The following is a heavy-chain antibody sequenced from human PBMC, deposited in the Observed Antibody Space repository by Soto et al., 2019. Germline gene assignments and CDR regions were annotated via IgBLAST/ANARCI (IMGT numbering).Heavy chain of an antibody. Sequence: EVQLVESGGGLVKPGGSLRLSCAASGFTFSSYSMNWVRQAPGKGLEWVSSISSSSSYIYYADSVKGRFTISRDNAKNSLYLKMNSLRAEDTAVYYCARTFGGNVDAFDIWGQGTMVTVSS. CDR2: ISSSSSYI. CDR3: ARTFGGNVDAFDI. J-gene: IGHJ3*02. V-gene: IGHV3-21*01. CDR1: GFTFSSYS. D-gene: IGHD3-16*01.